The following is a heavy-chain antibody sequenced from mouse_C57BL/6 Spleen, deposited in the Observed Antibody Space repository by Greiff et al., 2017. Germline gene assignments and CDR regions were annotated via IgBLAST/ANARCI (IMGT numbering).Heavy chain of an antibody. J-gene: IGHJ2*01. CDR1: GFNIKDDY. V-gene: IGHV14-4*01. D-gene: IGHD1-1*01. CDR3: TNYYGSSYDYFDY. Sequence: EVQLQQSGAELVRPGASVKLSCTASGFNIKDDYMHWVKQRPEQGLEWIGWIDPDNGDTEYASKFQGKATITADTSSSTAYRQLSSLTSEDTAVYYCTNYYGSSYDYFDYWGQGTTLTVSS. CDR2: IDPDNGDT.